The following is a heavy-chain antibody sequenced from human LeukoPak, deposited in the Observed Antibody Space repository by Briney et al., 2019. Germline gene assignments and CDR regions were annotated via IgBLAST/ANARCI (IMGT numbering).Heavy chain of an antibody. J-gene: IGHJ3*02. Sequence: GGSLRLSCAASGFTFSTYNMNWVRQAPGKGLEWVSIIYSGGSTFYADSVKGRFTISRDNSKNTLYLQMNSLRAEDTAVYYCARGGSYLSAFDIWGQGTMVTVSS. CDR2: IYSGGST. CDR3: ARGGSYLSAFDI. D-gene: IGHD1-26*01. V-gene: IGHV3-53*01. CDR1: GFTFSTYN.